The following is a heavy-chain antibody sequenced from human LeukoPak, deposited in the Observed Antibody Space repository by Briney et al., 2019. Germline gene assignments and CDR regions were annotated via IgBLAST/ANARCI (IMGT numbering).Heavy chain of an antibody. CDR2: IYSGGST. CDR1: GFIVSSKY. CDR3: ARAGPIDY. J-gene: IGHJ4*02. Sequence: PGGSLRLSCAASGFIVSSKYMSWVRQAPGKGLEWVSVIYSGGSTYYAASVEGRFTISRDNSKNTVYLQMNNLRVDDTAVYYCARAGPIDYWGQGILVTVSS. V-gene: IGHV3-53*01.